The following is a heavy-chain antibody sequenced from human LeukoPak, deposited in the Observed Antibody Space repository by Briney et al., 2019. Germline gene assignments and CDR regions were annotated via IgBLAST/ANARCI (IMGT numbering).Heavy chain of an antibody. J-gene: IGHJ4*02. CDR2: MNPNSGNT. D-gene: IGHD2-21*01. V-gene: IGHV1-8*02. Sequence: ASVKVSCKASGYTFTSYGISWVRQAPGQGLEWMGWMNPNSGNTGYAQKFQGRVTMTRNTSISTAYMELSSLRSENTAVYYCARGNLVAYYFDYWGQGTLVTVSS. CDR1: GYTFTSYG. CDR3: ARGNLVAYYFDY.